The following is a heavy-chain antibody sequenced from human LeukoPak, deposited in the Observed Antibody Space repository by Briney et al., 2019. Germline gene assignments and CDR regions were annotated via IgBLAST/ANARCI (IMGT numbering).Heavy chain of an antibody. CDR3: AKVNWNCGEHS. Sequence: GASVKVSCKASGFTFTSSAMQWVRQARGQRLEWIGWIVVGSGNTNYAQKFQERVTITRDMSTSTAYMELSSLRAEDTALYYCAKVNWNCGEHSWGQGTLVTVSS. J-gene: IGHJ4*02. V-gene: IGHV1-58*02. CDR1: GFTFTSSA. D-gene: IGHD1-7*01. CDR2: IVVGSGNT.